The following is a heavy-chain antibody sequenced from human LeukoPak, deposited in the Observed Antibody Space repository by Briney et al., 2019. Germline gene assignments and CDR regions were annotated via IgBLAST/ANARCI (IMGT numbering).Heavy chain of an antibody. CDR3: ARAPYYDILTGYCWFDP. CDR1: GFTVNNNY. J-gene: IGHJ5*02. D-gene: IGHD3-9*01. Sequence: GGSLRLSCAASGFTVNNNYMSWVRQAPGKGLEWVANIKQDGSEKYYVDSVKGRFTISRDNAKNSLYLQMNSLRAEDTAVYYCARAPYYDILTGYCWFDPWGQGTLVTVSS. V-gene: IGHV3-7*01. CDR2: IKQDGSEK.